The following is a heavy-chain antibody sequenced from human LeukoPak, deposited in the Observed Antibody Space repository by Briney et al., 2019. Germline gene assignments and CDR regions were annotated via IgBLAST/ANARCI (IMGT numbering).Heavy chain of an antibody. J-gene: IGHJ5*02. D-gene: IGHD4-17*01. V-gene: IGHV4-39*01. CDR1: GGSISSSSYY. CDR2: IYYSGST. Sequence: SETLSLTCTVSGGSISSSSYYWGWIRQPPGKGLXWIGNIYYSGSTYYNPSLKSRVTISVDTSKNQFSLKLSSVTAADTAVYYCAAVDDYGDYVTGFDPWGQGTLVTVSS. CDR3: AAVDDYGDYVTGFDP.